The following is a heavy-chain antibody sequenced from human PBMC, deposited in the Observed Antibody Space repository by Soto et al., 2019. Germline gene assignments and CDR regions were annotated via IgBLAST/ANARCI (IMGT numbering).Heavy chain of an antibody. D-gene: IGHD2-8*01. Sequence: EVQLLKSGGGLVQPGGSLRLSCAASGFTFSSYAMTWVRQAPGKGLEWVSAISGSGNTSYYADSVKGRFTISRDSSKKMLYLQMNSLRPEDTAVYYCAKDLGRTLYEDYWGQGTLVTVSS. V-gene: IGHV3-23*01. CDR3: AKDLGRTLYEDY. J-gene: IGHJ4*02. CDR2: ISGSGNTS. CDR1: GFTFSSYA.